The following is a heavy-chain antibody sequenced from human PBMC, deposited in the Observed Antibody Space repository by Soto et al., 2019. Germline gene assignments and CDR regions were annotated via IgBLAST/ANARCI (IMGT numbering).Heavy chain of an antibody. V-gene: IGHV1-69*06. J-gene: IGHJ6*02. CDR3: AHSPGDYYDSSGYRNYGMDV. Sequence: ASVKVSCKASGGTFSSYAISWVRQAPGQGLEWMGGIIPIFGTANYAQKFQGRVTITADKSTSTAYMELSSLRSEDTAVYYCAHSPGDYYDSSGYRNYGMDVWGQGTTLTVSS. D-gene: IGHD3-22*01. CDR2: IIPIFGTA. CDR1: GGTFSSYA.